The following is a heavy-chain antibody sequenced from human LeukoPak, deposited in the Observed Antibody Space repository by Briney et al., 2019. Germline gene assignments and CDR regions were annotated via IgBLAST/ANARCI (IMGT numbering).Heavy chain of an antibody. CDR1: GGSISSYY. CDR3: ARSGSRYYYGSGSCYWFDP. CDR2: IYYSGST. Sequence: PSETLSLTCTVSGGSISSYYWSWIRQPPGKGLEWIGYIYYSGSTNYNPSLKSRVTISVDTSKNQFSLKLSSVTAADTAVYYCARSGSRYYYGSGSCYWFDPWGQGTLVTVSS. D-gene: IGHD3-10*01. J-gene: IGHJ5*02. V-gene: IGHV4-59*01.